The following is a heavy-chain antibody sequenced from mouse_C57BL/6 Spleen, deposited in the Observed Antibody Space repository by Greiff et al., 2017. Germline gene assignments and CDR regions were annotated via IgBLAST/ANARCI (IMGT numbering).Heavy chain of an antibody. CDR2: IDPENGDT. Sequence: EVKLMESGAELVRPGASVKLSCTASGFNIKDDYMHWVKQRPEQGLEWIGWIDPENGDTEYASKFQGKATITADTSSNTAYLQLSSLTSEDTAVYYCTTRGYYDAMDYWGQGTSVTVSS. V-gene: IGHV14-4*01. CDR1: GFNIKDDY. J-gene: IGHJ4*01. D-gene: IGHD2-2*01. CDR3: TTRGYYDAMDY.